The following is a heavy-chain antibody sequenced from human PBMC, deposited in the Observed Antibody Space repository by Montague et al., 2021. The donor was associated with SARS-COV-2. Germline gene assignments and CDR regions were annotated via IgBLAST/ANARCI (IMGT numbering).Heavy chain of an antibody. CDR3: ARGARQGYGCRLGSFDS. Sequence: SETLSLTCVVYGGSFSVSGYYCCVIRQPQGRGLELVGEINHRGTTTNKPSLNSLGTMSVDTSKNQSSRNLSSVSAANTAVYYCARGARQGYGCRLGSFDSWGQGTLVTVSS. CDR2: INHRGTT. V-gene: IGHV4-34*05. CDR1: GGSFSVSGYY. J-gene: IGHJ4*02. D-gene: IGHD3-10*01.